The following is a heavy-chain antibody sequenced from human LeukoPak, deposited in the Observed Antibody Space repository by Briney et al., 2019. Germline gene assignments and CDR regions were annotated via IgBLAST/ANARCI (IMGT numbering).Heavy chain of an antibody. CDR2: ISSSSSYT. J-gene: IGHJ4*02. V-gene: IGHV3-11*06. CDR1: GFTFSDYY. Sequence: GGSLILSCAASGFTFSDYYMSWIRQAPGKGLEWVSYISSSSSYTNYADSVKGRFTISRDNAKNSLYLQMNSLRAEDTAVYYCARDRPPIYSGYDSYYFDYWGQGTLVTVS. CDR3: ARDRPPIYSGYDSYYFDY. D-gene: IGHD5-12*01.